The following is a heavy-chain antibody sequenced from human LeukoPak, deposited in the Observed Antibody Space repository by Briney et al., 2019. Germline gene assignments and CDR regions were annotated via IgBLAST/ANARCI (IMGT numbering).Heavy chain of an antibody. CDR1: GGSFSGYY. D-gene: IGHD2-2*01. CDR2: INHSGST. J-gene: IGHJ3*02. V-gene: IGHV4-34*01. CDR3: ARGPRIVVVPAAMPDNAFDI. Sequence: SETLSLTCAVYGGSFSGYYLSWIRQPPGKGLEWIGEINHSGSTNYNPSLKSRVTIPVDTSKNHFSLKLSSVTAANTAVYYCARGPRIVVVPAAMPDNAFDIWGQGTMVTVSS.